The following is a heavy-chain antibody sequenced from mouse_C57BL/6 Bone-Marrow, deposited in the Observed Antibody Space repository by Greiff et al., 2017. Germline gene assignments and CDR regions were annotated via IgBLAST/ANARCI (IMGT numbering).Heavy chain of an antibody. Sequence: EVHLVESGGGLVKPGGSLKLSCAASGFTFSDYGMHWVRQAPGKGLEWVAYISSGSSTIYYADTVKGRFTISRDNAKNTLFLQMTSLRFEDTAMYYCASHGPQRVAYWGQGTLVTVSA. CDR1: GFTFSDYG. CDR2: ISSGSSTI. CDR3: ASHGPQRVAY. D-gene: IGHD1-1*01. V-gene: IGHV5-17*01. J-gene: IGHJ3*01.